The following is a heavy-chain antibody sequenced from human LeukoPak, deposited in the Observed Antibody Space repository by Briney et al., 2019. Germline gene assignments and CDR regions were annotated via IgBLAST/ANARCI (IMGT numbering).Heavy chain of an antibody. J-gene: IGHJ4*02. Sequence: PSETLSLTCTVSGGSIGSSRYYWGWIRHPPGKGLEWIGNIYYSESTYYNPSLKSRVTISVDTSKNQFSLKLSSVTAADTAVYYCAKQRRDGYNYFDNWGQGTLVTVSS. CDR2: IYYSEST. CDR1: GGSIGSSRYY. CDR3: AKQRRDGYNYFDN. V-gene: IGHV4-39*01. D-gene: IGHD5-24*01.